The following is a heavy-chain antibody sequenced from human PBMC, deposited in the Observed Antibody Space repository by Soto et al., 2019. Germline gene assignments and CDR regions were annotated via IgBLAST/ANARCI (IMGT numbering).Heavy chain of an antibody. Sequence: GASVKVSCKASGGTFSSYAISWVRQAPGQGLEWMGGIIPIFGTANYAQKFQGRVTITADESTSTAYMELSSLRSEDTAVYYCARDSTDIVVTLPHGMHVWGQGTTVTVS. CDR3: ARDSTDIVVTLPHGMHV. D-gene: IGHD2-15*01. CDR2: IIPIFGTA. J-gene: IGHJ6*02. V-gene: IGHV1-69*13. CDR1: GGTFSSYA.